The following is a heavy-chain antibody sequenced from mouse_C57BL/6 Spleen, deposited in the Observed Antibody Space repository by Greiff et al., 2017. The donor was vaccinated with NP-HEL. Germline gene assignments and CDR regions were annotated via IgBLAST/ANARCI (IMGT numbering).Heavy chain of an antibody. CDR2: IDPSDSYT. J-gene: IGHJ4*01. D-gene: IGHD1-1*01. CDR3: ARSGVTTVVDYAMDY. V-gene: IGHV1-69*01. Sequence: QVQLQQPGAELVMPGASVKLSCKASGYTFTSYWMHWVKQRPGQGLEWIGEIDPSDSYTNYNQKFKGKSTLTVDKSSSTAYMQLSSLTSEDSAVYYCARSGVTTVVDYAMDYWGQGTSVTVSS. CDR1: GYTFTSYW.